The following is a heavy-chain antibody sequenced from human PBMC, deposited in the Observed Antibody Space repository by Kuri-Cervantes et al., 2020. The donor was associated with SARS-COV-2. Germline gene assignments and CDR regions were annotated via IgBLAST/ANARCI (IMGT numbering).Heavy chain of an antibody. CDR3: VRDGDHWNFDY. Sequence: GGSLRLSCAASGFTFSSYGMHWVRQAPGKGLEWVSAISGSGGSTYYADSVKGRFTISRDNSKNTLYLQMNSLRAEDTAVYYCVRDGDHWNFDYWGQGTLVTVSS. D-gene: IGHD1-1*01. J-gene: IGHJ4*02. V-gene: IGHV3-23*01. CDR2: ISGSGGST. CDR1: GFTFSSYG.